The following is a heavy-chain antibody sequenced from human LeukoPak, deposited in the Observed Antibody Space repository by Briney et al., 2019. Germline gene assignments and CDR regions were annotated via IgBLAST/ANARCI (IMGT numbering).Heavy chain of an antibody. CDR3: ARRRTRGSGGSYYSF. Sequence: PSETLSLTCTVSGGSISSSSYYWGWIRQPPGKGLEWIGSIYYSGSTYYNPSLKSRVTISVDTSKNQFSLKLSSVTAADTAVYYCARRRTRGSGGSYYSFWGQGTLVTVSS. D-gene: IGHD2-15*01. V-gene: IGHV4-39*01. J-gene: IGHJ4*02. CDR1: GGSISSSSYY. CDR2: IYYSGST.